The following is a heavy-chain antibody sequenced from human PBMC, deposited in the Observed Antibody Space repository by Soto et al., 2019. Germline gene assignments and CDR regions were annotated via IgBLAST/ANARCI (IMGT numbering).Heavy chain of an antibody. D-gene: IGHD4-17*01. CDR1: GGSISSSSYY. J-gene: IGHJ5*02. Sequence: SETLSLTCTVSGGSISSSSYYWGWIRQPPGKGLEWIGSIYYSGSTYYNPSLKSRVTISVDTSKNQFSLKLSSVTAADTAVYYCARHLSDYGDFLNWFDPWGQGTPVTVSS. CDR2: IYYSGST. CDR3: ARHLSDYGDFLNWFDP. V-gene: IGHV4-39*01.